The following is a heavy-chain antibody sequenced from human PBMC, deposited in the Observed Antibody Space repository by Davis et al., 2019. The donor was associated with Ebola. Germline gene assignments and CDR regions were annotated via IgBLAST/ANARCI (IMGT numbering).Heavy chain of an antibody. V-gene: IGHV7-4-1*02. D-gene: IGHD5-18*01. CDR1: GGAFSSYI. Sequence: AASVKVSCKASGGAFSSYIVSWVRQAPGQGLEWMGWINTNVGTPAYAQGFTGRFVFSLDTSVSTAYLQISSLKAEDTAVYYCARGGRGYSYGYYYYGMDVWGKGTTVIVSS. CDR2: INTNVGTP. CDR3: ARGGRGYSYGYYYYGMDV. J-gene: IGHJ6*04.